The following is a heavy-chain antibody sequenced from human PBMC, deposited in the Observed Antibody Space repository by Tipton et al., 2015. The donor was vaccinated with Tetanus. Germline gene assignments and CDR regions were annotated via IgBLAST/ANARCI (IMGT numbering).Heavy chain of an antibody. Sequence: SLRLSCEGSGFRFSYSGMHWVRQAPGKGLEWVAVIAFDGKNERYADSVKGRFIISRDNSKNTLYLQMNSLRPEDTAVYYCAKEFQRARIRFFDSWDQGTQVTASS. CDR3: AKEFQRARIRFFDS. D-gene: IGHD2-15*01. CDR2: IAFDGKNE. CDR1: GFRFSYSG. J-gene: IGHJ4*02. V-gene: IGHV3-30*18.